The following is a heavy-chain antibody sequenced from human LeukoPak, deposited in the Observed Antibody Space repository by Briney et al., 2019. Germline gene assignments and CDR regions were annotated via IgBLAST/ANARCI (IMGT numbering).Heavy chain of an antibody. D-gene: IGHD3-22*01. J-gene: IGHJ3*02. CDR3: ARDPVTMIRGAFDI. CDR2: ISSSGSTI. V-gene: IGHV3-11*01. CDR1: GFTFSDYY. Sequence: SGGSLRLSCAASGFTFSDYYMSWIRQAPGKGLEWVSYISSSGSTIYYADSVKGRFTISRDNAKNSLYLQMNSLRAVDTAVYYCARDPVTMIRGAFDIWGQGTMVTVSS.